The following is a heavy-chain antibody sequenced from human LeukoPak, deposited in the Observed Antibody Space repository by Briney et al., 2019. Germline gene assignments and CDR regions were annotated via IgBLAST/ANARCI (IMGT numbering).Heavy chain of an antibody. CDR1: GGTFSSYA. CDR3: ARGYSGYGKGTLNWFAA. Sequence: SVKVSCKASGGTFSSYAISWVRQAPGQGLEWTGGIIPIFGTANYAQKFQGRDTIHADESTRTPHVALSSLRSEHTPGYCCARGYSGYGKGTLNWFAAWGEGSLVTVS. V-gene: IGHV1-69*13. CDR2: IIPIFGTA. J-gene: IGHJ5*02. D-gene: IGHD5-12*01.